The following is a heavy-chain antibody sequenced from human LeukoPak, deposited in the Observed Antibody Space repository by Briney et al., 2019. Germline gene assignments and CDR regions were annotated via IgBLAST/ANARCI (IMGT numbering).Heavy chain of an antibody. Sequence: PGGSLRLSCAASGFTFSIYEMNWVRQAPGEGVEWGSYILNSGTTTYDAYYVKCRFNLSRDNAKNSLYLQMNSLRAEDTGVYYCARDPPDYWGQGILVTVSS. J-gene: IGHJ4*02. CDR1: GFTFSIYE. V-gene: IGHV3-48*03. CDR3: ARDPPDY. CDR2: ILNSGTTT.